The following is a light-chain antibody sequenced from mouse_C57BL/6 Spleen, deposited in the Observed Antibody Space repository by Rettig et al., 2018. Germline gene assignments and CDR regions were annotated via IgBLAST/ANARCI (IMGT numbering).Light chain of an antibody. CDR3: FQGSGYPLT. CDR2: DTS. Sequence: ENVLTQSPAIMSASPGEKVTMTCSASSRVSYMHWYQQKSSTSPKLWIYDTSKLASGVPGRFSGSGSGNSYSLTISSMEAEDVATYYCFQGSGYPLTFGGGTKLEIK. J-gene: IGKJ2*01. CDR1: SRVSY. V-gene: IGKV4-63*01.